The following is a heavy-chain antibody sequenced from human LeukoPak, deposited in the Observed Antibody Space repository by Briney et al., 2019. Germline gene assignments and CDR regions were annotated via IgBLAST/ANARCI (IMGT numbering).Heavy chain of an antibody. CDR3: ARAPITMVRGSWFDP. CDR1: GYTFTSYA. V-gene: IGHV1-3*01. Sequence: ASVKVSCKASGYTFTSYAMHWVRQAPGQRLEWMGWINAGNGNTKYSRKFQGRVTITRDTSASTAYMELSSLRSEDTAVYYCARAPITMVRGSWFDPWGQGTLVTVSS. CDR2: INAGNGNT. J-gene: IGHJ5*02. D-gene: IGHD3-10*01.